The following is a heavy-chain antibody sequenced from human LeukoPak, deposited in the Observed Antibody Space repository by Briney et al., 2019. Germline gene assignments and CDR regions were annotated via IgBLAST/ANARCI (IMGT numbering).Heavy chain of an antibody. CDR2: ISYSGNN. CDR1: GGSISSYY. Sequence: SETLSLTCSVSGGSISSYYWSWIRQPPGKGLEWIGYISYSGNNDYNPSLQSRATMSVDTSKNQFSLKLTSVTAEDTAVYYCARGTVEYSYGDLYDYWGQGTLVTVSS. J-gene: IGHJ4*02. CDR3: ARGTVEYSYGDLYDY. V-gene: IGHV4-59*01. D-gene: IGHD5-18*01.